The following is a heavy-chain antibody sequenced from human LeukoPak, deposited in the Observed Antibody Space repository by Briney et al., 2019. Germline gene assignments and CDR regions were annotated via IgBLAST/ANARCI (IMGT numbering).Heavy chain of an antibody. CDR1: GGSISSYY. CDR3: ASPVCSGGSCYRDAFDI. Sequence: SETLSLSCTVSGGSISSYYWSWIRQPAGKGLEWFGRIYTRGSTNYNPSLKSRVTMSVDTSKNQFSLKLSSVTAADTAVYHCASPVCSGGSCYRDAFDIWGQGTMVTVSS. CDR2: IYTRGST. V-gene: IGHV4-4*07. D-gene: IGHD2-15*01. J-gene: IGHJ3*02.